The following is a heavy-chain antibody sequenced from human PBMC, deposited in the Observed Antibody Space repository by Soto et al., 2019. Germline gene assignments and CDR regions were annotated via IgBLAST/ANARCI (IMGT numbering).Heavy chain of an antibody. D-gene: IGHD3-10*01. CDR2: ISSSSSYI. Sequence: EVQLVESGGGLVKPGGSLRLSCAASGFTFSTYSMNWVRQAPGKGLERASSISSSSSYIYYANSVKGRFTISRDNAKNSLYLQMDSLRAEDTAVYYCARDRGGDLKAFDIWGQGTMVTVSS. V-gene: IGHV3-21*01. CDR1: GFTFSTYS. J-gene: IGHJ3*02. CDR3: ARDRGGDLKAFDI.